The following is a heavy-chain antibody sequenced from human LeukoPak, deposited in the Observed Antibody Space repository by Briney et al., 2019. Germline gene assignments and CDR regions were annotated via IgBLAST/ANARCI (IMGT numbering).Heavy chain of an antibody. V-gene: IGHV3-33*08. CDR2: IWYDGSNK. J-gene: IGHJ4*02. CDR1: GFTFRNYG. D-gene: IGHD3-22*01. CDR3: ARELSPVVKYYFDD. Sequence: PGRSLRLSCAASGFTFRNYGMHWVRQAPGKGLEWVAVIWYDGSNKYYADSVKGRFTISRDNSKNTLYLQMNSLRAEDTAVYYCARELSPVVKYYFDDWGQGTLVTVSS.